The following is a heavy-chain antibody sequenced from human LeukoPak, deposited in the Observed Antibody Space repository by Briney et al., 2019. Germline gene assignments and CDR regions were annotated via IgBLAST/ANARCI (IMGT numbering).Heavy chain of an antibody. CDR1: GFIFSEYD. J-gene: IGHJ4*02. CDR2: IKHDGNTK. V-gene: IGHV3-30-3*01. D-gene: IGHD3-10*01. CDR3: VKDDHHFGSVDYDH. Sequence: GETLCLTCAAYGFIFSEYDMSWVRQAPGKGLDWVGNIKHDGNTKYNAASEKGRFTISRASSLNTVSLQMNSLRPEDTALYHCVKDDHHFGSVDYDHWGQGNLVTVSS.